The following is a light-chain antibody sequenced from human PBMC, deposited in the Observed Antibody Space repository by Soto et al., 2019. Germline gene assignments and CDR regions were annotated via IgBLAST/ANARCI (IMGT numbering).Light chain of an antibody. CDR3: QKYNNWPLT. CDR1: QSVNIN. Sequence: EIVMTQSPATLSVSPGEGATLSCRASQSVNINLAWYQEKPCQAPRLLIYGASTRATGIPARFSGSGSGTEFTLTINSLQSGDFAVYYCQKYNNWPLTFGGGTKVEIK. CDR2: GAS. J-gene: IGKJ4*01. V-gene: IGKV3-15*01.